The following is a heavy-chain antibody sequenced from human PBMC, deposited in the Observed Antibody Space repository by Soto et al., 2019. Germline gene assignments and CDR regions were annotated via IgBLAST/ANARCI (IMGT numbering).Heavy chain of an antibody. CDR2: IKQDGSEK. J-gene: IGHJ6*02. V-gene: IGHV3-7*05. D-gene: IGHD5-12*01. Sequence: GGSLRLSSAASGFTFSSYWMSWVRQAPGKGLEWVANIKQDGSEKYYVDSVKGRFTISRDNAKNSLYLQMNSLRAEDTAVYYCARGRGYSGYVSWGMDVWGQGTTVTVSS. CDR1: GFTFSSYW. CDR3: ARGRGYSGYVSWGMDV.